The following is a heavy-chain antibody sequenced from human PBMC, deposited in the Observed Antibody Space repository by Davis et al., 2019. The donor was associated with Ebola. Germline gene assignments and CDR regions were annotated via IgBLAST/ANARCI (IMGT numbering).Heavy chain of an antibody. CDR3: AREGYYYDSSGYHLGSFDY. V-gene: IGHV4-59*01. Sequence: MPSETLSLTCTVSGGSISSYYWSWIRQPPGKGLEWIGYIYYSGSTNYNPSLKSRVTISVDTSKNQFSLKLSSVTAADTAVYYCAREGYYYDSSGYHLGSFDYWGQGTLVTVSS. D-gene: IGHD3-22*01. CDR2: IYYSGST. CDR1: GGSISSYY. J-gene: IGHJ4*02.